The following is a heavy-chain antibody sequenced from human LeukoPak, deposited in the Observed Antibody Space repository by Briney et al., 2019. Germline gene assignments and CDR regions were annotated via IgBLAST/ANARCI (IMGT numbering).Heavy chain of an antibody. J-gene: IGHJ4*02. CDR2: IYYSGST. D-gene: IGHD3-22*01. CDR3: AIHEGTLLSGLSLSSFDY. V-gene: IGHV4-39*01. CDR1: GGSISSSSYY. Sequence: SETLSLTCTVSGGSISSSSYYWGWIRQPPGKGLEWIGSIYYSGSTYYNPSLKSRVTISVDTSKNQFSLKLSSVTAADTAVYYCAIHEGTLLSGLSLSSFDYWGQGTLVTVSS.